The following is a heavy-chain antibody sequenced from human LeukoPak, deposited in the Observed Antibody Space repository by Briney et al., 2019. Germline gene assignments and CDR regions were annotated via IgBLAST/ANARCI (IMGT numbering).Heavy chain of an antibody. CDR2: INTNTGNP. D-gene: IGHD2-15*01. CDR3: ARGGEAYCSGSTCRSGDY. CDR1: GYTFTNYA. J-gene: IGHJ4*02. Sequence: GASVKVSCKASGYTFTNYAMNWVRQAPGQGLEWMGWINTNTGNPTYAQGFTGRFVFSLDTSVTTAYLQISSLEAEDTAVYYCARGGEAYCSGSTCRSGDYWGQGTLVTVSS. V-gene: IGHV7-4-1*02.